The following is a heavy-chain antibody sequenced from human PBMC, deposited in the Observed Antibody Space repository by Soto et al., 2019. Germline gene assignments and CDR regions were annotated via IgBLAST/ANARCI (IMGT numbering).Heavy chain of an antibody. CDR3: ARINPGAGYYYGMDV. J-gene: IGHJ6*02. V-gene: IGHV4-30-2*01. CDR2: IYHSGST. Sequence: PSETLSLTCAVSGGSISSGGYSWSWIRQPPGRGLEWIGYIYHSGSTYYNPSLKSRVTISVDRSKNQFSLKLSSVTAVDTAVYYCARINPGAGYYYGMDVWGQGTTVTVSS. CDR1: GGSISSGGYS. D-gene: IGHD3-10*01.